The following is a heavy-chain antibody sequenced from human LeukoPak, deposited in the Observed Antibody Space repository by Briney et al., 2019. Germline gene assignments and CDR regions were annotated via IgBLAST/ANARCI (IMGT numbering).Heavy chain of an antibody. V-gene: IGHV3-11*05. CDR3: ARVINSYGPFDY. CDR2: ISSSSSYT. J-gene: IGHJ4*02. D-gene: IGHD5-18*01. Sequence: GGSLRLACAASGFTFSDHYMGWVRQAPGKGLEWVSYISSSSSYTNYADSVKGRFTISRDNAKNSLYLQMNSLRAEDTAMYYCARVINSYGPFDYWGQGTLVTVSS. CDR1: GFTFSDHY.